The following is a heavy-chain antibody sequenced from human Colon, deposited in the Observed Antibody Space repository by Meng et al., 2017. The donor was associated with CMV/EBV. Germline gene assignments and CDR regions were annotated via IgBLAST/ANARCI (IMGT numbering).Heavy chain of an antibody. J-gene: IGHJ4*02. D-gene: IGHD3-3*01. CDR3: AKGADYLNFWSGYAY. CDR1: GGSISTTP. CDR2: IGGGGVNA. Sequence: ETLSLTCTVSGGSISTTPYHWGWFRQAPGKGLEWVSSIGGGGVNAYYTEAVKGRFTISRDNSRNTLYLELSSLRADDTAVYYCAKGADYLNFWSGYAYWGQGTLVTVSS. V-gene: IGHV3-23*01.